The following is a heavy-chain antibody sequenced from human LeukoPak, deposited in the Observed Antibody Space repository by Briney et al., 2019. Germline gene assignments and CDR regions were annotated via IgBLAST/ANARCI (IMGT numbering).Heavy chain of an antibody. CDR3: ARDGISGSYLRSRAYYFDY. D-gene: IGHD1-26*01. V-gene: IGHV3-11*04. CDR1: GFTFSDYY. J-gene: IGHJ4*02. Sequence: PGGSLRLSCAASGFTFSDYYMSWIRQAPGKGLEWVSYISSSGSTIYYADSVRGRFTISRDNAKNSLYLQMNSLRAEDTAVYYCARDGISGSYLRSRAYYFDYWGQGTLVTVSS. CDR2: ISSSGSTI.